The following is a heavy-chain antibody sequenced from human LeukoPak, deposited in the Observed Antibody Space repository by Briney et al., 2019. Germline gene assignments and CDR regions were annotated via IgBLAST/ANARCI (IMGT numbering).Heavy chain of an antibody. CDR1: GYTLTSYY. V-gene: IGHV1-46*01. CDR3: ARDESRGYCSSTSCYADY. CDR2: INPSGGST. J-gene: IGHJ4*02. D-gene: IGHD2-2*01. Sequence: GASVKVSCKASGYTLTSYYMHWVRQAPGQGLEWMGIINPSGGSTSYAQKFQGRVTMTRDTSTSTVYMELSSLRSEDTAVYYCARDESRGYCSSTSCYADYWGQGTLVTVSS.